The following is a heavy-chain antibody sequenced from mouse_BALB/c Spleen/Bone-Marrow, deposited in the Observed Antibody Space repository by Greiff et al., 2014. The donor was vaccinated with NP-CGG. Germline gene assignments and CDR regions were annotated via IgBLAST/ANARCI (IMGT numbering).Heavy chain of an antibody. Sequence: QVQLQQSGAELMKPGASVKISCKSSGYTFSSYWIEWVKQRPGHGLEWIGEILPESGSTNYNEKFRGKATFTADTSSNTAYTQLSSLTSEDSAVYYCARTPGVLYFFDYWGQGTTLTVSS. J-gene: IGHJ2*01. CDR2: ILPESGST. CDR1: GYTFSSYW. V-gene: IGHV1-9*01. CDR3: ARTPGVLYFFDY.